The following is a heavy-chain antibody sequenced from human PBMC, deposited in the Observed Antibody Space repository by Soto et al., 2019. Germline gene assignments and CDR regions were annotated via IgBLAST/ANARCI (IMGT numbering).Heavy chain of an antibody. V-gene: IGHV3-49*04. CDR1: GFTFGDYA. CDR3: TRAIYGSGSYRYYYYYYGMDV. Sequence: HPGGSLRLSCTASGFTFGDYAMSWVRQAPGKGLEWVGFIRSKAYGGTTEYAASVKGRFTISRDDSKSIAYLQMNSLKTEDTAVYYCTRAIYGSGSYRYYYYYYGMDVWGQGTTVTVSS. CDR2: IRSKAYGGTT. D-gene: IGHD3-10*01. J-gene: IGHJ6*02.